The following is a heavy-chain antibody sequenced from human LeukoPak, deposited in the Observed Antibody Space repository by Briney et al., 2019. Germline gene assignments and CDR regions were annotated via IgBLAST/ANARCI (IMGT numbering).Heavy chain of an antibody. V-gene: IGHV1-18*01. J-gene: IGHJ4*02. Sequence: AASVKVSCKASGYTFTSYGISWVRQAPGQGLEWMGWISAYNGNTNYAQKLQGRVTMTTDTSTSTAYMELRSLRSDDTAVYYCARDYYGSGSYYVEIDYWGQGTLVTVSS. CDR3: ARDYYGSGSYYVEIDY. D-gene: IGHD3-10*01. CDR2: ISAYNGNT. CDR1: GYTFTSYG.